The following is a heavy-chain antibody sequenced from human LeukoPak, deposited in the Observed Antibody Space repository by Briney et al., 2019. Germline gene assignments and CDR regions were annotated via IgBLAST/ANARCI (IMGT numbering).Heavy chain of an antibody. Sequence: GASVKVSCKASGGTFSSYAISWVRQAPGQGLEWMGGIIPIFGTANYAQKFQGRVTITTDESTSTAYMELSSLRSEDTAVYYCASDSGEYGSSQSYYYYMDVWGKGTTVTVSS. V-gene: IGHV1-69*05. CDR1: GGTFSSYA. CDR2: IIPIFGTA. CDR3: ASDSGEYGSSQSYYYYMDV. D-gene: IGHD6-6*01. J-gene: IGHJ6*03.